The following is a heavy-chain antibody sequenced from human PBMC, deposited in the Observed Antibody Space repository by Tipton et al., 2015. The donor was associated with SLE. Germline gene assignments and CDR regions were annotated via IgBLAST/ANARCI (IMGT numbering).Heavy chain of an antibody. V-gene: IGHV4-4*02. CDR3: AGGFFHDYWSAEQGRKSFYFDN. J-gene: IGHJ4*02. D-gene: IGHD3-3*01. Sequence: TLSLTCTVSGGSISSNTWWNWVRQPPGMGLEWIGEIHHRGTTNYNPSLKSRVTISVDKSKSQFSLKLSSVTAADTAVYYCAGGFFHDYWSAEQGRKSFYFDNWGKGALVTVSS. CDR1: GGSISSNTW. CDR2: IHHRGTT.